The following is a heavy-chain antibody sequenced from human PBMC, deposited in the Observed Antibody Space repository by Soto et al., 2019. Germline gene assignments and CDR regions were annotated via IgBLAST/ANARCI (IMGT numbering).Heavy chain of an antibody. Sequence: GGSLRLSCAASGFTFSNAWMSWVRQAPGKGLEWVGRIKSKTDGGTTDYAAPVKGRFTISRDDSKNTLYLQMNSLKTEDTAVYYCPTLTMVRGVISLPYYFDYWGQGTLVTVSS. D-gene: IGHD3-10*01. CDR2: IKSKTDGGTT. CDR3: PTLTMVRGVISLPYYFDY. J-gene: IGHJ4*02. V-gene: IGHV3-15*01. CDR1: GFTFSNAW.